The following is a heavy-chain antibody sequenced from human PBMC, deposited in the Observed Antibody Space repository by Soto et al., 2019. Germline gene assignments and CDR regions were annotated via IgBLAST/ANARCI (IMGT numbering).Heavy chain of an antibody. CDR3: ARCRSGWRRHICSMDV. CDR2: ITYDGADK. CDR1: GFSFSGYA. D-gene: IGHD6-19*01. Sequence: QVQLVESGGGVVQTGRSLRLSCAASGFSFSGYAMHWVHQPPGKGLERVAVITYDGADKYYAESVKGRFTMSRDNSHNTVDLQINGLRTDDTAVNFCARCRSGWRRHICSMDVWGQGTTVTVS. V-gene: IGHV3-30-3*01. J-gene: IGHJ6*02.